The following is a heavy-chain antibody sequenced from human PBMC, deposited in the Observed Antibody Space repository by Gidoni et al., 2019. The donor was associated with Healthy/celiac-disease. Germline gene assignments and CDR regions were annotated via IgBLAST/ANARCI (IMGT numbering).Heavy chain of an antibody. CDR1: GGSFSGYY. CDR2: INHSGST. D-gene: IGHD6-6*01. Sequence: QVQLQQWGAGLLKPSETLSLTCAGYGGSFSGYYWSWIRQPPGKGLEWIGEINHSGSTNYNPSLKSRVTISVDTSKNQFSLKLSSVTAADTAVYYCARFRGSSSSGFDPWGQGTLVTVSS. CDR3: ARFRGSSSSGFDP. J-gene: IGHJ5*02. V-gene: IGHV4-34*01.